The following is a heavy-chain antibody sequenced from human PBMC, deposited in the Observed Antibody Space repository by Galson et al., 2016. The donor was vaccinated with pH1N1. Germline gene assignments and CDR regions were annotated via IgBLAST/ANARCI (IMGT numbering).Heavy chain of an antibody. CDR2: IDPSAGTT. CDR3: ARRYYFDY. CDR1: GGTFSSYG. J-gene: IGHJ4*02. V-gene: IGHV1-46*01. Sequence: SVKVSCKASGGTFSSYGINWVRQAPGQGLEWMGIIDPSAGTTTYSQKFQGRISLTRDTSTNSVHMELSTLRPDDSAIYFCARRYYFDYWGQGTLVTVSS.